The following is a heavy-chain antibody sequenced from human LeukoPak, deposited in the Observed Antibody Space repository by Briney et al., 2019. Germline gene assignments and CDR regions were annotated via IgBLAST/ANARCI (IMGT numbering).Heavy chain of an antibody. D-gene: IGHD6-13*01. CDR2: IYSGGST. V-gene: IGHV3-53*01. CDR1: GFTVSSNY. CDR3: ARVRSSWYYFDY. Sequence: PGGSLRLSCAASGFTVSSNYMSWLRQAPGKGLEWVSVIYSGGSTYYADSVKGRFTISRDNSKNTLYLQMNSLRAEDTAVYYCARVRSSWYYFDYWGQGTLVTVSS. J-gene: IGHJ4*02.